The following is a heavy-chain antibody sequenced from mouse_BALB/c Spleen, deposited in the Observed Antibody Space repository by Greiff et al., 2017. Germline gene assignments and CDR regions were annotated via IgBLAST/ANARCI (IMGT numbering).Heavy chain of an antibody. V-gene: IGHV2-6-7*01. J-gene: IGHJ3*01. CDR1: GFSLTGYG. D-gene: IGHD1-1*01. CDR2: IWGDGST. CDR3: ARERGYGSSPFWFAY. Sequence: QVQLKESGPGLVAPSQSLSITCTVSGFSLTGYGVNWVRQPPGKGLEWLGMIWGDGSTDYNSALKSRLSISKDNSKSQVFLKMNSLQTDDTARYYCARERGYGSSPFWFAYWGQGTLVTVSA.